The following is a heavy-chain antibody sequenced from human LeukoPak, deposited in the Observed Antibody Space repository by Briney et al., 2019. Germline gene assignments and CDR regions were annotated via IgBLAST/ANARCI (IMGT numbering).Heavy chain of an antibody. CDR1: GGSITSGTFY. D-gene: IGHD3-22*01. J-gene: IGHJ4*02. Sequence: SETLSLTCTVSGGSITSGTFYWGWTRQPPGKGLEWIGTIHHSGSTSYNPSLQSRATISVDTSKNQFSLKLSSVTAADTAVYYCARRDSSGYPDYWGQGTLVTVSP. CDR3: ARRDSSGYPDY. CDR2: IHHSGST. V-gene: IGHV4-39*07.